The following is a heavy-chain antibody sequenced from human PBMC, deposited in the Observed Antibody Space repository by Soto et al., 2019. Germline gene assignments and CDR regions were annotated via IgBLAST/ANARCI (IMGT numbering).Heavy chain of an antibody. J-gene: IGHJ6*02. CDR1: GFTLNSYC. CDR3: VRERQFVRDFYYGMDV. Sequence: EVHLVDSGGGLVKPGGSLRLSCAASGFTLNSYCMTWVRQAPGQGLEWVSSISNTGAHIYYADSVRGRFTISRDNAKNSLYLQMNSLTAEDTAVYYCVRERQFVRDFYYGMDVWGRGTTVTVSS. V-gene: IGHV3-21*01. CDR2: ISNTGAHI. D-gene: IGHD6-6*01.